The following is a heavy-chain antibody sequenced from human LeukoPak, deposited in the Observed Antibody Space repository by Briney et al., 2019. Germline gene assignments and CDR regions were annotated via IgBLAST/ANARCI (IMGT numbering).Heavy chain of an antibody. D-gene: IGHD1-26*01. V-gene: IGHV3-53*05. CDR3: ASTNYRGGTTGYNWFDP. Sequence: GGSLRLSCAASGFTVSSNYMSWARQAPGKGLEWVSVIYSGGGTYYADSVKGRFTISRDNSKNTLYLQMNSLRAEDTAMYYCASTNYRGGTTGYNWFDPWGQGTLVTVSS. CDR2: IYSGGGT. J-gene: IGHJ5*02. CDR1: GFTVSSNY.